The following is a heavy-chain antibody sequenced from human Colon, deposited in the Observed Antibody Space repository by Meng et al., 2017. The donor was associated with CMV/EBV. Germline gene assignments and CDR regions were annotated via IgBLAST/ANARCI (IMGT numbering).Heavy chain of an antibody. CDR1: GFTFSNYA. CDR3: AKGREYIDFWSGFT. Sequence: GSGFTFSNYAMSWVRRAPGKGLEWLSVISGGGTTTYYADSVKGRFTISRDNSKNTVYLQMNSLEAEDTALYYCAKGREYIDFWSGFTWGQGTLVTVSS. CDR2: ISGGGTTT. D-gene: IGHD3-3*01. V-gene: IGHV3-23*01. J-gene: IGHJ4*02.